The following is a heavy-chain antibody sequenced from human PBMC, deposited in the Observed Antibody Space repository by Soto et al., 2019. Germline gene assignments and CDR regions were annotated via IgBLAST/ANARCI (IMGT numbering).Heavy chain of an antibody. Sequence: PSETLSLTCTVSGGSISSGDYYWSWIRQPPGKGLEWIGYIYYSGSTYYNPSLKSRVTISVDTSKNQFSLKLSSVTAADTAVYYFSSDRRSWGWLDLYGPGTLLTVSS. V-gene: IGHV4-30-4*01. CDR1: GGSISSGDYY. CDR3: SSDRRSWGWLDL. CDR2: IYYSGST. D-gene: IGHD6-13*01. J-gene: IGHJ5*02.